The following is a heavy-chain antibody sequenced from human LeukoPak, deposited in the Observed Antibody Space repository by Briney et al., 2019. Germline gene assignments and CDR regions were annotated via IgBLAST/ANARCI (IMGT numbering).Heavy chain of an antibody. D-gene: IGHD3-22*01. CDR2: IKQDGKSK. V-gene: IGHV3-7*01. Sequence: GGSLRLSCEASGFTFPNYCMTWVRQTSGAGLEWVANIKQDGKSKNYVDSVKGRFTVSRDNARNSLFLQMDSLRVEDTAVYYCARDPYDRGGYGGFDIWGQGTMVTVSS. J-gene: IGHJ3*02. CDR1: GFTFPNYC. CDR3: ARDPYDRGGYGGFDI.